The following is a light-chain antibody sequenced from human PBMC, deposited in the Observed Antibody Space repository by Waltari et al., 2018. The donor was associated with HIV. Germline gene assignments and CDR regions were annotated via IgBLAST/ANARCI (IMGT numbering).Light chain of an antibody. CDR1: SSDVGGYNY. CDR2: DVS. J-gene: IGLJ2*01. Sequence: QSALTQPASVSGSPGQSITISCTGTSSDVGGYNYVSWYQQHPGKAPKLMIYDVSNRPSGVSNRFSGSKSGNTASLTISGLRSEDEADYYCSSYTSSSTLCVVFGGGTKLTVL. CDR3: SSYTSSSTLCVV. V-gene: IGLV2-14*01.